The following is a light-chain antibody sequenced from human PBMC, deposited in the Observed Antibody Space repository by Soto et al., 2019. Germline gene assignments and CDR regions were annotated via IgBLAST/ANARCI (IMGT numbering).Light chain of an antibody. Sequence: DIQMTQSPSTLSASIGDKVTITFRASQSISDWLAWYQQKPGKAPKLLIYDASNLESGVPSRFSGSVSGAEFTLTISSLQPDDFATYYCQQYNNFSTFGQGTKVDI. CDR1: QSISDW. CDR2: DAS. CDR3: QQYNNFST. V-gene: IGKV1-5*01. J-gene: IGKJ1*01.